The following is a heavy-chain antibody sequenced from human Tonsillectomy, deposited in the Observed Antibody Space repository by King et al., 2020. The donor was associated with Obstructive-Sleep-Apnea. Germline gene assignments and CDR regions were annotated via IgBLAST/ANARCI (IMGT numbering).Heavy chain of an antibody. CDR2: ISWSSGSI. D-gene: IGHD6-19*01. Sequence: VQLVESGGGLVQPGRSLRLSCAASGFTFDDYAMHWVRQAPGKGLEWVSGISWSSGSIGYADSVKGRFTISRDNAKNSLYLQMNSLRAEDTALYYCAKDGYSGWYAGYYFDYWGQGTLVTVSS. CDR1: GFTFDDYA. CDR3: AKDGYSGWYAGYYFDY. V-gene: IGHV3-9*01. J-gene: IGHJ4*02.